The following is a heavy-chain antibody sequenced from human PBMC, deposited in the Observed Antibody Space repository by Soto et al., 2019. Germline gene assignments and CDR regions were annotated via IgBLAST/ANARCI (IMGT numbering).Heavy chain of an antibody. V-gene: IGHV1-69*04. Sequence: SVKVSCKASGGTFSSYTISWVRQAPGQGLEWMGRIIPILGIANYAQKFQGRVTITADKSTSTAYMELSSLRSEDTAVYYCARDSGLPIWSGYPPDPYYYMDVWGKGTTVTVSS. CDR3: ARDSGLPIWSGYPPDPYYYMDV. D-gene: IGHD3-3*01. CDR1: GGTFSSYT. J-gene: IGHJ6*03. CDR2: IIPILGIA.